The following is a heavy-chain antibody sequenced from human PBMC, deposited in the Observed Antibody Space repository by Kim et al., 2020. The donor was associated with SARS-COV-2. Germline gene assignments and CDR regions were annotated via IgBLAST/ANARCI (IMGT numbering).Heavy chain of an antibody. CDR1: GYTFTGYY. J-gene: IGHJ6*02. D-gene: IGHD5-18*01. V-gene: IGHV1-2*06. Sequence: ASVKVSCKASGYTFTGYYMHWVRQAPGQGLEWMGRINPNSGGTNYAQKFQGRVTMTRDTSISTAYMELSRLRSDDTAVYYCARVPLSYGHYYYGMDVWGQGTTVTVSS. CDR2: INPNSGGT. CDR3: ARVPLSYGHYYYGMDV.